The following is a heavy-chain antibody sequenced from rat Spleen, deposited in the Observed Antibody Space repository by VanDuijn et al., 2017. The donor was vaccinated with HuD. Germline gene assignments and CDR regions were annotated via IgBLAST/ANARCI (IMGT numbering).Heavy chain of an antibody. CDR1: GYSITSNY. Sequence: EVQLQESGPGLVKPSQSLSLTCSVTGYSITSNYWGWIRKFPGNKMEWIGHISYSGSTSYNPSLKSRISITRYTSKNQFFLQLNSVTTEDTATYYCATFMYTTDYYYDDYWGQGVMVTVSS. CDR2: ISYSGST. D-gene: IGHD1-6*01. J-gene: IGHJ2*01. V-gene: IGHV3-1*01. CDR3: ATFMYTTDYYYDDY.